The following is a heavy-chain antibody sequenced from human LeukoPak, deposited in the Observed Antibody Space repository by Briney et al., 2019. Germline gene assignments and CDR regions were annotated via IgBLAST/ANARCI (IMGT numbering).Heavy chain of an antibody. Sequence: GGSLRLSCAASGFTFSSYSMNWVRQAPGKGLEWVSYIYRSSGTMDYADSVKGRFTISRDNAKNSLYLQLNSLRDEDTAVYYCARIWGLRFDCWGQGTLVTVSS. CDR1: GFTFSSYS. V-gene: IGHV3-48*02. J-gene: IGHJ4*02. D-gene: IGHD3-10*01. CDR3: ARIWGLRFDC. CDR2: IYRSSGTM.